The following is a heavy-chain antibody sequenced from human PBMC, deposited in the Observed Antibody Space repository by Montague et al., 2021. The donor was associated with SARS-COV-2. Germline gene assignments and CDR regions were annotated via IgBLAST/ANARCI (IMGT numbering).Heavy chain of an antibody. CDR2: IYYSGST. Sequence: SETLSLTCTVSGGSISSYYWSWIRQPPGRALEWIGYIYYSGSTNYNPSXXSRVTISVDTSKNQFSLKLSSVTAADTAVYYCARGKEGYTSSWYLDYWGQGTLVTVSS. V-gene: IGHV4-59*08. CDR3: ARGKEGYTSSWYLDY. J-gene: IGHJ4*02. D-gene: IGHD6-13*01. CDR1: GGSISSYY.